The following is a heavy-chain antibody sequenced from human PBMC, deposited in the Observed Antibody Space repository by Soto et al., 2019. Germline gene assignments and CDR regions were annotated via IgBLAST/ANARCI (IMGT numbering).Heavy chain of an antibody. Sequence: PGGSLRLSCAASGFTFSDYYMSWIRQAPGKGLEWVSYISSSGSTIYYADSVKGRFTISRDNAKNSLYLQMNSLRAEDTAVYYCARTGEDEYQLPNDLDYWGQGTLVTVSS. CDR3: ARTGEDEYQLPNDLDY. CDR1: GFTFSDYY. V-gene: IGHV3-11*01. CDR2: ISSSGSTI. D-gene: IGHD2-2*01. J-gene: IGHJ4*02.